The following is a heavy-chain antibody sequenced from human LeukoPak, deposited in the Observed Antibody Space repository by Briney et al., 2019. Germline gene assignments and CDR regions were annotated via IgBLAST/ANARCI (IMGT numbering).Heavy chain of an antibody. J-gene: IGHJ4*02. CDR1: GFTVSSNY. Sequence: GGSLRLSCAASGFTVSSNYMSWVRQAPGKGLVWVSRINADVSSTSYADSVKGRFTISRDNAKNTLYLQMNSLRAEDTAVYYCARGKHTAAIPDYWGQGTLVTVSS. CDR2: INADVSST. V-gene: IGHV3-74*01. CDR3: ARGKHTAAIPDY. D-gene: IGHD6-13*01.